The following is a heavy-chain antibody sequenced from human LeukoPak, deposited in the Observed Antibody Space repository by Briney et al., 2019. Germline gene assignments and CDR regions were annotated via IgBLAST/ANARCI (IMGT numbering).Heavy chain of an antibody. V-gene: IGHV3-15*01. Sequence: GGSLRLPCAASGLTFSNAWMSWVRQAPGKGLEWVGLIQSKTDGGATDYAAPVKGRFTISRDDSKSTLYLQINSLKTEDTAVYYCTTVRYYDTNGPFWFDPWGQGTLVTVSS. J-gene: IGHJ5*02. CDR3: TTVRYYDTNGPFWFDP. CDR1: GLTFSNAW. CDR2: IQSKTDGGAT. D-gene: IGHD3-22*01.